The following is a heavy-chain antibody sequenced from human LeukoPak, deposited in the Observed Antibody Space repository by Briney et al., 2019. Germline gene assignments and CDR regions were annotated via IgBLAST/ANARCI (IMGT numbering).Heavy chain of an antibody. CDR2: ISYDGSNK. V-gene: IGHV3-30-3*01. CDR1: GFTFNSYA. J-gene: IGHJ6*02. Sequence: GGSLRLSCAASGFTFNSYAMHWVRQAPGKGLEWVAVISYDGSNKYYADSVKGRFTISRDNSKNTLYLQMNSLRAEDTAVYYCARDLLRFSSNYYYYGMDVWGQGTRSPSP. D-gene: IGHD3-3*01. CDR3: ARDLLRFSSNYYYYGMDV.